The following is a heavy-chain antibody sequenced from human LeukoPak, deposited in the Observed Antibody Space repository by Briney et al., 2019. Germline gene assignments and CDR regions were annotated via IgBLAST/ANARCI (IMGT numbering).Heavy chain of an antibody. CDR2: INAYSGKT. D-gene: IGHD1-26*01. CDR3: ARDGRDGCRSMFDP. CDR1: GYTFTTYG. Sequence: ASVKDSCKASGYTFTTYGISWVRQAPGQGLDWMGWINAYSGKTNYAQKLHGGITMTTDTSTSTAYMELRSLRSDDTAMYYCARDGRDGCRSMFDPWGQGTLVTVSS. J-gene: IGHJ5*02. V-gene: IGHV1-18*01.